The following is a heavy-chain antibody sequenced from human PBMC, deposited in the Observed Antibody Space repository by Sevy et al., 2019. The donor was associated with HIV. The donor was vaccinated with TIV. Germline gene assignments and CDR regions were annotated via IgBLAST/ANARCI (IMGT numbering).Heavy chain of an antibody. CDR2: ISYDGSKK. D-gene: IGHD1-26*01. Sequence: GGSLRLSCAASGFTFSSYGMHWVRQAPGKGLEWVTVISYDGSKKYYADSVKGRFTISRDKSKNTIYLQMNSLRPEDTAVYYCARDGRRGNLNPGLHWGQGTLVTVSS. CDR3: ARDGRRGNLNPGLH. V-gene: IGHV3-30*03. CDR1: GFTFSSYG. J-gene: IGHJ4*02.